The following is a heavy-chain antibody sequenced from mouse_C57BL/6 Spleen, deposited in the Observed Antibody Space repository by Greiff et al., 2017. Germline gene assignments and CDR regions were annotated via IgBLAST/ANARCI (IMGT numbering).Heavy chain of an antibody. V-gene: IGHV1-55*01. CDR2: IYPGSGST. D-gene: IGHD2-2*01. CDR3: AICYGYDVDYAMDY. CDR1: GYTFTSYW. J-gene: IGHJ4*01. Sequence: QVQLQQPGAELVKPGASVKMSCKASGYTFTSYWITWVKQRPGQGLEWIGDIYPGSGSTNYNEKFKSKATLTVDTSSSNAYMQLSSLSSEDSAVYYCAICYGYDVDYAMDYWGQGTSVSVSS.